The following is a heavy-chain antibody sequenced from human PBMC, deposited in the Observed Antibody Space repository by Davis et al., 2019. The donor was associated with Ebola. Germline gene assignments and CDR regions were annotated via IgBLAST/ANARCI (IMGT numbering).Heavy chain of an antibody. D-gene: IGHD1-20*01. CDR3: VITGLPDY. Sequence: SETLSLTCTVSGGSISSSNYYWGWIRQPPGKGLEWIGSIYYSGSTYYNPSLKSRVTISVDTSKNQFSLKLSSVTAADTAVYYCVITGLPDYWGQGTLVTVSS. CDR2: IYYSGST. V-gene: IGHV4-39*01. CDR1: GGSISSSNYY. J-gene: IGHJ4*02.